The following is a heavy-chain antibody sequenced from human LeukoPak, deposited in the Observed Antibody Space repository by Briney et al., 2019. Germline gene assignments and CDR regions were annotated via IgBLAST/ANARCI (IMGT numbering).Heavy chain of an antibody. Sequence: PGGSLRLSCVASGFIFNSFTMNWVRQAPGEGLQWVASIISSGTYIYYADSVKGRVTISRDNAKISLYLQMNSLRVEDTAVYYCARDQDRAVGXXEXXGQGXLVTV. CDR2: IISSGTYI. CDR3: ARDQDRAVGXXEX. CDR1: GFIFNSFT. V-gene: IGHV3-21*01. D-gene: IGHD1-26*01. J-gene: IGHJ4*02.